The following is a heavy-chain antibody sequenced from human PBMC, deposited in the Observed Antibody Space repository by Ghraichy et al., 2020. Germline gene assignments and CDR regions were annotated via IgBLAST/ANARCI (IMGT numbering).Heavy chain of an antibody. CDR3: TTEGVGMVSGGY. CDR1: GFTFRNGW. Sequence: GGSLRLSCAASGFTFRNGWMNWVRQAPGKGLEWVGRIKSKFDGGTTDYAAPAKGRFSISRDDSKNTVYLQMNSLEIEDTAVYYCTTEGVGMVSGGYWGQGTLVTISS. V-gene: IGHV3-15*01. J-gene: IGHJ4*02. CDR2: IKSKFDGGTT. D-gene: IGHD3-3*01.